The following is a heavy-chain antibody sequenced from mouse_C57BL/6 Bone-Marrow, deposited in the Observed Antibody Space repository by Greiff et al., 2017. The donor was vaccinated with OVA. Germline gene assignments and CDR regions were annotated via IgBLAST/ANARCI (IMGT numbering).Heavy chain of an antibody. J-gene: IGHJ2*01. V-gene: IGHV1-85*01. D-gene: IGHD1-1*01. CDR2: IYPRDGSN. CDR1: GYTFTSYD. CDR3: ARADYYYGSSPYYFDY. Sequence: VQLQQSGPELVKPGASVKLSCKASGYTFTSYDINWVKQRPGQGLEWIGWIYPRDGSNKYNEKFKGKATLTVDTSSSTAYMELHSLTSEDSAVYFCARADYYYGSSPYYFDYWGQGTTLTVSS.